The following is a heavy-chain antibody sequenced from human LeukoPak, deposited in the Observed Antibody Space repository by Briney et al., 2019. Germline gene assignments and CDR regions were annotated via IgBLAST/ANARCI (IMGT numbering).Heavy chain of an antibody. CDR1: GDSFSGYF. CDR3: ARGGGAATFYFDY. V-gene: IGHV4-34*01. J-gene: IGHJ4*02. D-gene: IGHD1-26*01. Sequence: PSETLSLTCAVYGDSFSGYFWSWIRQPPGKGLEWIGEITHSGSTNYNPSLKSRVTISVDTSKNQFSLNLSSVAAADTAVYYCARGGGAATFYFDYWGQGTLVTVAS. CDR2: ITHSGST.